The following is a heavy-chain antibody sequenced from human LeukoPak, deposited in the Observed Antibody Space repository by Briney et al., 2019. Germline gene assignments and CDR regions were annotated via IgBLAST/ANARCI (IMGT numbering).Heavy chain of an antibody. V-gene: IGHV3-23*01. Sequence: PGGSLRLSCAASGFTFSSYAMSWVRQAPGKGLEWVSAISGSGGSTYYADSVKGRFTISRDNSKNTLYLQMNSLRAEDTAVYYCAKGSYCSSTSCEFDYWGQGTLVTVSS. CDR3: AKGSYCSSTSCEFDY. CDR1: GFTFSSYA. J-gene: IGHJ4*02. D-gene: IGHD2-2*01. CDR2: ISGSGGST.